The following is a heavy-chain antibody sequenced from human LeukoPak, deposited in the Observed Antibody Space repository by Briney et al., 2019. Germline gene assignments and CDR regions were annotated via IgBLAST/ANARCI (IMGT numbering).Heavy chain of an antibody. D-gene: IGHD5-24*01. CDR3: ARDPTRWLQLGFDY. CDR1: GESFDGYY. CDR2: INHVGIT. Sequence: SETLSLTCAVYGESFDGYYWSWIRQSPRKGLEWIGHINHVGITNHNPSLKSRVTISVDTSKNQFTLKVRSVTAADTAVYYCARDPTRWLQLGFDYWGQGTLVTVSS. V-gene: IGHV4-34*01. J-gene: IGHJ4*02.